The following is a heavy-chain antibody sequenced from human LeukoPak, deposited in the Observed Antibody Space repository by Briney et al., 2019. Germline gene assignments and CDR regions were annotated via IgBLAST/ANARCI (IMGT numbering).Heavy chain of an antibody. CDR2: INHSGST. CDR3: ASKVSGSYDPPWFDP. Sequence: GSLRLSCAASGFTFSSYSMNWVRQAPGKGLEWIGEINHSGSTNYNPSLKSRVTISVDTSKNQFSLKLSSVTAADTAVYYCASKVSGSYDPPWFDPWGQGTLVTVSS. CDR1: GFTFSSYS. V-gene: IGHV4-34*01. D-gene: IGHD3-16*01. J-gene: IGHJ5*02.